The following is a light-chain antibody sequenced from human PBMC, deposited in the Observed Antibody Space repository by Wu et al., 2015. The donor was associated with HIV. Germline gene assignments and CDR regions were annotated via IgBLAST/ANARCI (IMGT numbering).Light chain of an antibody. CDR1: QSVVSGY. CDR2: ATS. Sequence: EIVLTQSPATLSLSPGERATLSCRTSQSVVSGYLAWYQQKPGQAPRLLIYATSIRATGVPDRFSGSGSQTDFTLTINGLAPEDFAVYYCHHYGVSLQFSFGPGTRVDIK. V-gene: IGKV3-20*01. CDR3: HHYGVSLQFS. J-gene: IGKJ3*01.